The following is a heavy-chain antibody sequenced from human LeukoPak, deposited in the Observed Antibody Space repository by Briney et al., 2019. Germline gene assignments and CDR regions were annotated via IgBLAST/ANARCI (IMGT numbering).Heavy chain of an antibody. J-gene: IGHJ4*02. CDR1: GGTFISYA. D-gene: IGHD1-26*01. CDR3: AGPRSGTSPPHFDY. V-gene: IGHV1-69*04. CDR2: IIPILGIA. Sequence: SVKVSCKASGGTFISYAISWVRQAPGQGLEWMGRIIPILGIANYAQKFQGRVTITADKSTSTAYMELSSLRSEDTAVYYCAGPRSGTSPPHFDYWGQGTLVTVSS.